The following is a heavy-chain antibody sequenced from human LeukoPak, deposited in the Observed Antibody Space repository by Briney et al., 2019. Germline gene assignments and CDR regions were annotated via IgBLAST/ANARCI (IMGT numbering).Heavy chain of an antibody. CDR2: ISYDGSNK. V-gene: IGHV3-30-3*01. CDR3: ARDPRYGSGWSEFDY. D-gene: IGHD6-19*01. J-gene: IGHJ4*02. Sequence: PGRSLRLSCAASGFTFSSYAMHWVRQAPGKXXEWVAVISYDGSNKYYADSVRGRFTISRDNSKNTLYLQMNSLRAEDTAVYYCARDPRYGSGWSEFDYWGQGTLVTVSS. CDR1: GFTFSSYA.